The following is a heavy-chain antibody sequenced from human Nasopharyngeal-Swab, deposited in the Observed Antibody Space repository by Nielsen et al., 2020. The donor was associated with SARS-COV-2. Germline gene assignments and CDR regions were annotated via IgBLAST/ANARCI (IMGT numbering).Heavy chain of an antibody. CDR3: AKDNGVRWFGGGDFDY. CDR2: IHAGNGNT. Sequence: ASVKVSCKASGYTFTTYAMHWVRQAPGQRLEWMGWIHAGNGNTEYSQNFQGRVTLTRDTSASLAYMELSSLRSEDTAAYYCAKDNGVRWFGGGDFDYWGQGTLVTVSS. D-gene: IGHD3-10*01. J-gene: IGHJ4*02. V-gene: IGHV1-3*01. CDR1: GYTFTTYA.